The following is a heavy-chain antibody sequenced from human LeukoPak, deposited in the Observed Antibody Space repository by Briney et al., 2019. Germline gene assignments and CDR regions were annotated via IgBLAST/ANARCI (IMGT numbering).Heavy chain of an antibody. D-gene: IGHD2-2*01. CDR2: ISGSGGST. V-gene: IGHV3-23*01. J-gene: IGHJ4*02. Sequence: PGGSLRLSCAASGFSFSSDAMSWVRQAPGKGLEWVSVISGSGGSTYYADSVKGRFTISRDNSKNTVYLQMNSLRAEDTALYYCAKARISSTSCYEYWGQGTLVTVSS. CDR1: GFSFSSDA. CDR3: AKARISSTSCYEY.